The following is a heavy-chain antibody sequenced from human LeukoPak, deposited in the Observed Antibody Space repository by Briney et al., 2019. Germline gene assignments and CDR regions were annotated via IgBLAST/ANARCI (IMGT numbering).Heavy chain of an antibody. D-gene: IGHD6-19*01. CDR1: GYSFTSYW. CDR3: ATGIAVAGTGLDY. J-gene: IGHJ4*02. V-gene: IGHV5-51*01. Sequence: GESLKVSRKGSGYSFTSYWIGWVRQMPGKGLEWMGIIYPGDSDTRYSPSFQGQVTISADKSISTAYLQWSSLKASDTAMYYCATGIAVAGTGLDYWGQGTLDTVSS. CDR2: IYPGDSDT.